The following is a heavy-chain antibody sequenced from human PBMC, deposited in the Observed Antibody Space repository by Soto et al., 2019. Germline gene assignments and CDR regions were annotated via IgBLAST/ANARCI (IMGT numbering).Heavy chain of an antibody. V-gene: IGHV1-18*01. CDR3: ARVKDYIWGSYRSYVDY. CDR2: ISAYNGNT. J-gene: IGHJ4*02. D-gene: IGHD3-16*02. CDR1: GYTFTSYG. Sequence: GASVKVSCKASGYTFTSYGISWVRQAPGQGLEWMGWISAYNGNTNYAQKLQGRVTMTTDTSTSTAYMELRSLRSDDTAVYYCARVKDYIWGSYRSYVDYWGKGTLVPVSS.